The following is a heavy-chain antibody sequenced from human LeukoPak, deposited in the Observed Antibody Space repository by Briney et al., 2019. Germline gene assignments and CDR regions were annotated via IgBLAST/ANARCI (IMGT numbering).Heavy chain of an antibody. CDR3: ARERTLMSSFDP. CDR2: IIPIFGST. CDR1: GGTFNYYA. V-gene: IGHV1-69*01. J-gene: IGHJ5*02. Sequence: ASMKVSCKASGGTFNYYAISWVRQAPGQGLEWMGGIIPIFGSTNYAQKFLGRVTITADESTTTVYMELSSLRSEDTAVYYCARERTLMSSFDPWGQGTLVTVSS. D-gene: IGHD3-10*02.